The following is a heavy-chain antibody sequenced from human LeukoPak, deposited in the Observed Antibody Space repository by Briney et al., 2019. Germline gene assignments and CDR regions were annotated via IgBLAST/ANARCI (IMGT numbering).Heavy chain of an antibody. CDR3: AKRSRDYDSSGSDSGYYFDY. Sequence: PGGSLRLSCTASEFTFGDYAISWVRQAPGKGLEWVSAITGSGGTTYYADSMKGRFTISRDNSKNTLYLQMNSLRAEDTAVYYCAKRSRDYDSSGSDSGYYFDYWGQGTLVTVSS. J-gene: IGHJ4*02. V-gene: IGHV3-23*01. CDR1: EFTFGDYA. D-gene: IGHD3-22*01. CDR2: ITGSGGTT.